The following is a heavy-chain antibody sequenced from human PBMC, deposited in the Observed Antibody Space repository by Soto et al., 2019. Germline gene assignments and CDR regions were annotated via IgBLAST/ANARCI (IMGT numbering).Heavy chain of an antibody. V-gene: IGHV1-46*01. CDR1: GYTFTSYY. CDR3: ARGLGYSYGCFDY. CDR2: INPSGGST. J-gene: IGHJ4*02. Sequence: QVQLVQSGAEVKKPGASVKVSCKASGYTFTSYYMHWVRQAPGQGLEWMGIINPSGGSTSYAQKVRGRVTMTRDPTTITVYMELSSLRSEDTAVYYCARGLGYSYGCFDYWGQGTLVTVSS. D-gene: IGHD5-18*01.